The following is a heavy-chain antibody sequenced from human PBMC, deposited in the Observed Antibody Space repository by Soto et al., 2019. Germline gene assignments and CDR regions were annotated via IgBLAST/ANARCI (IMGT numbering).Heavy chain of an antibody. Sequence: GESLKISCKGSGYSFTSYWISWVRQMPGKGLEWMGRIDPSDSYTNYSPSLQGHVTISADKSISTAYLQWSSLKASDTAMYYCARQPPVYYYDSSGSITGYYYYYGMDVWGQGTTVTVSS. D-gene: IGHD3-22*01. CDR3: ARQPPVYYYDSSGSITGYYYYYGMDV. V-gene: IGHV5-10-1*01. CDR1: GYSFTSYW. CDR2: IDPSDSYT. J-gene: IGHJ6*02.